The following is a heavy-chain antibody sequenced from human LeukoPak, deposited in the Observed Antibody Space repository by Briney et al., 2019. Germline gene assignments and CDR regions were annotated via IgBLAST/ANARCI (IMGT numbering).Heavy chain of an antibody. J-gene: IGHJ4*02. D-gene: IGHD3-10*02. CDR2: INHGGST. CDR3: ARGGVRGVSPFHY. Sequence: SETLSLTCTVSGGSISSYYWSWIRQPPGKGLEWIGEINHGGSTNYNPSLKSRVTMSVDTSKNHFSLRLSSLTAADTAVYYCARGGVRGVSPFHYWGQGTLVTVSS. V-gene: IGHV4-34*01. CDR1: GGSISSYY.